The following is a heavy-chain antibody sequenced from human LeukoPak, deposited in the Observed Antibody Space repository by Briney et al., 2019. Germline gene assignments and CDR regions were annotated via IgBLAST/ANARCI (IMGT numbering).Heavy chain of an antibody. Sequence: GGSLRLSCAASGFTFSSYAMSWVRQAPGKGLEWVSAISGSGGSTYYADSVKGRFTISRDNSKNTLYLQMNSLRAEDTAVYYCAKSATVTQGPIDYYYYYMDVWGKGTTVTVSS. CDR1: GFTFSSYA. J-gene: IGHJ6*03. CDR2: ISGSGGST. V-gene: IGHV3-23*01. D-gene: IGHD4-17*01. CDR3: AKSATVTQGPIDYYYYYMDV.